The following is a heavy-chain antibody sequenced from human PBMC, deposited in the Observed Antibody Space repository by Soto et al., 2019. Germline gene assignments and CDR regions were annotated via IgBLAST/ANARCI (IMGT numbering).Heavy chain of an antibody. D-gene: IGHD2-21*01. CDR1: GLCLSRWS. Sequence: GGSRTLSCPASGLCLSRWSTNWVRQAPGKGLEWVGRIKSKSDGGTTDYAAPVRGRFIISRDDSKTTVYLQMSSLKIEDTAVYYCTTSGAYCGPITCSGLSVWGQGTTVPVSS. V-gene: IGHV3-15*07. CDR3: TTSGAYCGPITCSGLSV. CDR2: IKSKSDGGTT. J-gene: IGHJ6*02.